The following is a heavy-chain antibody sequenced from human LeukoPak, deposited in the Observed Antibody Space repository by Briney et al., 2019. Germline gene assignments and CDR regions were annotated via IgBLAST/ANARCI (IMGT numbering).Heavy chain of an antibody. CDR3: ARGPDNYYYYMDV. CDR1: GGSFSGYY. V-gene: IGHV4-34*01. J-gene: IGHJ6*03. Sequence: PSETLSLTCAVYGGSFSGYYWSWIRQPPGKGLEWIGEINHSGSTNYNPSLKSRVTISVDTSKNQFSLKLSSVTAADTAVYYCARGPDNYYYYMDVWGKGTTVTVSS. CDR2: INHSGST.